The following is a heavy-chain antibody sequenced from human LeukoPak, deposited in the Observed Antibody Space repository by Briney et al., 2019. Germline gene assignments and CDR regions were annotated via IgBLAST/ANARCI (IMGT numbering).Heavy chain of an antibody. CDR1: GFTVSSNY. CDR3: ARDITIFGNYGMDV. D-gene: IGHD3-3*01. V-gene: IGHV3-66*01. J-gene: IGHJ6*02. Sequence: PGGSLRLSCAASGFTVSSNYMSWVRQAPGKGLEWVSVIYSGGSTYYADSVKGRFTISRDNSKNTLYLQMNSLRAEDTAVYYCARDITIFGNYGMDVWGQGTTVTVSS. CDR2: IYSGGST.